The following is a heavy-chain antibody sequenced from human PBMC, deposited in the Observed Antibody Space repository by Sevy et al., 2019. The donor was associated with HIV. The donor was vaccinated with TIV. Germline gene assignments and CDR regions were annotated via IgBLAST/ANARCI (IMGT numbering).Heavy chain of an antibody. D-gene: IGHD1-1*01. CDR2: IYPGDSDT. CDR3: ARGARGTLPSYYYYTMGI. CDR1: GYTFTNYW. V-gene: IGHV5-51*01. J-gene: IGHJ6*02. Sequence: GESLKISCKGSGYTFTNYWIGWVRQMPGKGLEWMGIIYPGDSDTRYSPSFQGQVTISVDKSISTAYLQWSSLKASDTAIFYCARGARGTLPSYYYYTMGIWGQGTTVTVSS.